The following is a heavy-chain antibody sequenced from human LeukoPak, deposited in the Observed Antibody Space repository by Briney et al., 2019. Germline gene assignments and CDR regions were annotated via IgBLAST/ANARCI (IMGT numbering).Heavy chain of an antibody. CDR2: LDPEDGET. CDR1: GYTLTELS. Sequence: GASVNVSCKVSGYTLTELSMHWVRQAPGKGFEWMGGLDPEDGETIYAQKFQGRVTMTEDTSTDTAYMELSSLRSEDTAVYYCATEVGATHHDAFDIWGQGTMVTVSS. V-gene: IGHV1-24*01. D-gene: IGHD1-26*01. CDR3: ATEVGATHHDAFDI. J-gene: IGHJ3*02.